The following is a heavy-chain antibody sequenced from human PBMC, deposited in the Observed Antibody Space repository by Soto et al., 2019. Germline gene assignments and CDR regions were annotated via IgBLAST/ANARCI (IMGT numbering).Heavy chain of an antibody. J-gene: IGHJ6*03. CDR1: GFTFSSYA. V-gene: IGHV3-23*01. Sequence: GGSLRLSCAASGFTFSSYAMSWVRQAPGKGLEWVSAISGSGGSTYYADSVKGRFTISRDNSKDTLYLQMNSLRAEDTAVYYCAKDAASDIVLMVYAILPNYYYMDVWGKGTTVTVSS. D-gene: IGHD2-8*01. CDR2: ISGSGGST. CDR3: AKDAASDIVLMVYAILPNYYYMDV.